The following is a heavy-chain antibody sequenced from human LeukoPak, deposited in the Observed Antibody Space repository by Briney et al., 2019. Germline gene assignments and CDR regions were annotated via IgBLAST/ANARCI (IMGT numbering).Heavy chain of an antibody. D-gene: IGHD5-18*01. J-gene: IGHJ4*02. CDR1: GFTFSSYE. V-gene: IGHV3-48*03. Sequence: GGSLRLSCAASGFTFSSYEMNWVRQAPGKGLEWVSYISSSGSTIYYADSVKGRFTISRDNAKNPLYLQMNSLRAEDTAVYYCASNVDTAMVTGLTDYWGQGTLVTVSS. CDR3: ASNVDTAMVTGLTDY. CDR2: ISSSGSTI.